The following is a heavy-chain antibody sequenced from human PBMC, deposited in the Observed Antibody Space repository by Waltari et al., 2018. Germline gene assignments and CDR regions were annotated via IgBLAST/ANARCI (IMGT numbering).Heavy chain of an antibody. CDR2: IKQDGSEK. V-gene: IGHV3-7*01. J-gene: IGHJ2*01. CDR3: ARDLRSTDYYGSGSYRGGYFDL. CDR1: GFTFSSYW. Sequence: EVQLVESGGGLVQPGGSLRLSCAASGFTFSSYWMSWVRQAPGKGLEWVANIKQDGSEKYYVDSVKGRFTISRDNAKNSLYLQMNSLRAEDTAVYYCARDLRSTDYYGSGSYRGGYFDLWGRGTLVTVSS. D-gene: IGHD3-10*01.